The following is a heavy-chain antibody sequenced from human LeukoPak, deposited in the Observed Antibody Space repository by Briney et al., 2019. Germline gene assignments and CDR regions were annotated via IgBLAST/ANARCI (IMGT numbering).Heavy chain of an antibody. V-gene: IGHV1-2*02. D-gene: IGHD3-10*01. CDR1: GYTFTGYY. CDR2: INLNSGGT. J-gene: IGHJ6*03. Sequence: ASVKVSCKASGYTFTGYYMHWVRQAPGQGLEWMGWINLNSGGTNYAQKFQGRVTMTRDTSISTAYMELSRLRSDDTAVYYCAREVLYGSGSFYYMDVWGKGTTVTVSS. CDR3: AREVLYGSGSFYYMDV.